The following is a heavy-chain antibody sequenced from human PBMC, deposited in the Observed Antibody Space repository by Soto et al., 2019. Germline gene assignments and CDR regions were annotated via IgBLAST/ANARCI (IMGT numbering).Heavy chain of an antibody. J-gene: IGHJ6*02. Sequence: SETLSLTCTVSGGSISSSSYYWGWIRQPPGKGLEWIGSIYYSGSTYYNPSLKSRVTISVDTSKNQFSLKLSSVTAADTAVYYCARHDLHSRTDYYYYGMDVWGQGTTVTVYS. D-gene: IGHD6-13*01. CDR3: ARHDLHSRTDYYYYGMDV. V-gene: IGHV4-39*01. CDR2: IYYSGST. CDR1: GGSISSSSYY.